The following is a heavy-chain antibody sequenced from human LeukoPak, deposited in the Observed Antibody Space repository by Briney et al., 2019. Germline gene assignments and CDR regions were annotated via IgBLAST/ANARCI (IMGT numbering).Heavy chain of an antibody. CDR2: IYYSGST. CDR1: GGSMSSGGYY. Sequence: SETLSLTCTVSGGSMSSGGYYWSWIRQHPGKGLEWIGYIYYSGSTYYNPSLKSRVTISVDTSKNQFSLKLSSVTAADTAVYYCARVPGYCSSTSCYISSGWFDPWGQGTLVTVSS. CDR3: ARVPGYCSSTSCYISSGWFDP. D-gene: IGHD2-2*02. J-gene: IGHJ5*02. V-gene: IGHV4-31*03.